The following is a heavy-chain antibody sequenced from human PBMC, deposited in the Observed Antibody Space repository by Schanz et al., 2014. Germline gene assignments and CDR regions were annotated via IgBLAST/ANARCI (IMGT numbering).Heavy chain of an antibody. Sequence: EVQLLESGGGLVQPGGSLRLSCLASGFAFSSYAMSWVRQAPGKGLEWVSTIGTSGGTNYAESVKGRFTISRDNSKNTLYLQMNSLRAEDTAVYFCAKIERNEDWGQGTLVTVSS. J-gene: IGHJ4*02. CDR1: GFAFSSYA. D-gene: IGHD1-1*01. CDR3: AKIERNED. V-gene: IGHV3-23*01. CDR2: IGTSGGT.